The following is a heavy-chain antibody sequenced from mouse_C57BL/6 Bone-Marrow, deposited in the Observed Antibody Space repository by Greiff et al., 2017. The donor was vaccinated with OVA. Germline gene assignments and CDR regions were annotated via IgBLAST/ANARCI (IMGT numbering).Heavy chain of an antibody. Sequence: QVQLKESGPGLVQPSQSLSITCTVSGFSLTSYGVHWVRQSPGQGLEWLGVIWSGGSTDYNAAFISSLGISKDNSTSQVFFKMNSLQADDTAIYYCARGGTYGKKDYWGQGTTLTVSS. CDR3: ARGGTYGKKDY. CDR2: IWSGGST. V-gene: IGHV2-2*01. J-gene: IGHJ2*01. CDR1: GFSLTSYG. D-gene: IGHD2-1*01.